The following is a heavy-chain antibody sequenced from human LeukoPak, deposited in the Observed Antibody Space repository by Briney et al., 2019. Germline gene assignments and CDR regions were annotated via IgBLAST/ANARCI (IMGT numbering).Heavy chain of an antibody. CDR2: IYYSGST. CDR1: GGSISSHY. J-gene: IGHJ4*02. CDR3: ARGRWFGEN. Sequence: PSETLSLTCTVSGGSISSHYWSWIRQPPGKGLEWIGYIYYSGSTNYNPSLKSRVTISVDTSKNQFSLKVSSVTAADTAVYYCARGRWFGENWGQGTLVTVSS. V-gene: IGHV4-59*11. D-gene: IGHD3-10*01.